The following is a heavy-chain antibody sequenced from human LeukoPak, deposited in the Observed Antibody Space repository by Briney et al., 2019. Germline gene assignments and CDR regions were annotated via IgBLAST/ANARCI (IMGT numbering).Heavy chain of an antibody. CDR1: GFTFSSYG. Sequence: GGSLRLSCAASGFTFSSYGMHWVRQAPGKGLEWVAFIRYDGSNKYYADSVKGRFTISRDNSKNTLYLQMNSLRAEDTAVYYCAKDGEWELLHYFDYWGQGTLVTVSS. J-gene: IGHJ4*02. CDR3: AKDGEWELLHYFDY. V-gene: IGHV3-30*02. CDR2: IRYDGSNK. D-gene: IGHD1-26*01.